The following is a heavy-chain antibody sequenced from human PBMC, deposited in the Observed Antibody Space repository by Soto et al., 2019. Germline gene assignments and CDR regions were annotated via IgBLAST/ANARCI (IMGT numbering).Heavy chain of an antibody. Sequence: PSETLSLTCGVSGGTIRSPDWWTWVRQPPGKGLEWIGEIFQSGSTNYTPSLESRVTIAVDTSKNQFSLTVTSVTAADTAVYFCAGRRGRHRDQNWFDPWGQGTLVTVSS. CDR1: GGTIRSPDW. CDR2: IFQSGST. CDR3: AGRRGRHRDQNWFDP. V-gene: IGHV4-4*02. J-gene: IGHJ5*02. D-gene: IGHD2-21*01.